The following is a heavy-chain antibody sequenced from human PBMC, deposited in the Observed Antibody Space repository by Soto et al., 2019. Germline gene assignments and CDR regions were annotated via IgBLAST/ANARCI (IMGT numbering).Heavy chain of an antibody. CDR2: ISYDGSNK. J-gene: IGHJ3*02. D-gene: IGHD6-19*01. CDR3: AKDKVGGWYVGNDAFDI. V-gene: IGHV3-30*18. Sequence: GILRLSCAASGFTFSSYGMHWVRQAPGKGLEWVAVISYDGSNKYYADSVKGRFTISRDNSKNTLYLQMNSLRAEDTAVYYCAKDKVGGWYVGNDAFDIWGQGTMVTVSS. CDR1: GFTFSSYG.